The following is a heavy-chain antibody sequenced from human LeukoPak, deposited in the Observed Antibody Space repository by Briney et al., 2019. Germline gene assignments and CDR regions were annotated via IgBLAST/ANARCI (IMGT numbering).Heavy chain of an antibody. CDR2: IGPHSSAT. J-gene: IGHJ4*02. CDR1: GFTFTYYY. CDR3: AREGNGLLSKDFDY. D-gene: IGHD2/OR15-2a*01. Sequence: ASMKVSCKSSGFTFTYYYIHWVRQAPGQGQEGVGYIGPHSSATSSPQEFQGRVTMTRDTSMSTAYMELTRLTSDDTAVYYCAREGNGLLSKDFDYWGQGTLVTVSS. V-gene: IGHV1-2*02.